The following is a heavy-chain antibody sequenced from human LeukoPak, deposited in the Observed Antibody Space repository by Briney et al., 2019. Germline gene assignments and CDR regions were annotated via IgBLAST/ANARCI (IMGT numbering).Heavy chain of an antibody. J-gene: IGHJ4*02. D-gene: IGHD5-12*01. V-gene: IGHV3-23*01. Sequence: GGSLRLSCAASGSTFSSYIMNWVRQTPGKGLEWVSAISGSGGSTYHADSVKGRFTISRDNSKNTLYLQMNSLRAGDTAVYYCARDLPRRGSDYWGQGTLVTVSS. CDR2: ISGSGGST. CDR1: GSTFSSYI. CDR3: ARDLPRRGSDY.